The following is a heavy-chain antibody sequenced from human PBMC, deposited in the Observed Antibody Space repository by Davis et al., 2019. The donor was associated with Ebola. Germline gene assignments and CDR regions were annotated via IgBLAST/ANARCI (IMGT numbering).Heavy chain of an antibody. Sequence: GESLKISCAASGFTFSSYAMHWVRQAPGKGLEWVAVISYDGSNKYYADSVKGRFTISRDNSKNTLYLQMNSLRAEDTAVYYCARTTESYYYYYGMDVWGQGTTVTVSS. CDR1: GFTFSSYA. D-gene: IGHD1-1*01. J-gene: IGHJ6*02. V-gene: IGHV3-30-3*01. CDR2: ISYDGSNK. CDR3: ARTTESYYYYYGMDV.